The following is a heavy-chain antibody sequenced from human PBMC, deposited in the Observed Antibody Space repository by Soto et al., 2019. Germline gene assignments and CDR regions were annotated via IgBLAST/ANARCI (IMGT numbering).Heavy chain of an antibody. V-gene: IGHV4-61*01. CDR1: GGSIRNDWYN. Sequence: PSETTCLTCTLSGGSIRNDWYNLRWLRKPPGKGLEWVGDFYYSGGTNYNPSLKSRVTISLDKSKSQFSLRLISVTAADTAVYYCTREQSDDNYFHPWGQGHLVNVSS. D-gene: IGHD6-19*01. CDR2: FYYSGGT. CDR3: TREQSDDNYFHP. J-gene: IGHJ5*02.